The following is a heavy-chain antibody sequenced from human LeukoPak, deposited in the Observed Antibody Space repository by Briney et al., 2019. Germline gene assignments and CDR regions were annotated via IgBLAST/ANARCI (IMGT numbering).Heavy chain of an antibody. V-gene: IGHV3-20*04. J-gene: IGHJ4*02. CDR2: INWDGGST. D-gene: IGHD1-26*01. Sequence: PGGSLRLSCAASGFTFDEYGMSWVRQAPGKGLEWVSSINWDGGSTAYADSVQGRFTISRDNAKNSLHLQMKSLGAEDTALYYCARDSFSGSSLDYWGQGTLVTVSS. CDR3: ARDSFSGSSLDY. CDR1: GFTFDEYG.